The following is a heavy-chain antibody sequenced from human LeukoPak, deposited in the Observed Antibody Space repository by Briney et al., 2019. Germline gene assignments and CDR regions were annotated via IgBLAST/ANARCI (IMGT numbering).Heavy chain of an antibody. J-gene: IGHJ4*02. D-gene: IGHD4-17*01. Sequence: GGSLRLSCAASGFSFSTYTMNWVRQAPGKGLEWVSSIGSTSSSINYADSVKGRFTISRDNAKNSLYLEMNSLRAEDTAVYYCARGRTDLDYWGQGTLVTVSS. CDR2: IGSTSSSI. CDR3: ARGRTDLDY. V-gene: IGHV3-21*01. CDR1: GFSFSTYT.